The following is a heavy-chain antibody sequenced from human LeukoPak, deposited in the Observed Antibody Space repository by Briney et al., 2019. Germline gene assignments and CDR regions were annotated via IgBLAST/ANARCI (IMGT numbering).Heavy chain of an antibody. Sequence: GGSLRLSCAASGFTFSNYWMHWVRQVPGKGLVWVSRINDDGSATFYADSVKGRFTISRDNAMNSLYLQLNSLRPEDTAVYYCVRGGASRPDFWGQGTLVTVSS. J-gene: IGHJ4*02. CDR2: INDDGSAT. CDR1: GFTFSNYW. V-gene: IGHV3-74*01. D-gene: IGHD6-6*01. CDR3: VRGGASRPDF.